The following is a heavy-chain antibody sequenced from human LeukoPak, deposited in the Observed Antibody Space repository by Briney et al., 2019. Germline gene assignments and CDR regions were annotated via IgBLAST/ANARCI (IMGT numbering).Heavy chain of an antibody. D-gene: IGHD6-19*01. V-gene: IGHV4-59*01. CDR1: GGSISSYY. Sequence: SETLSLTCTVSGGSISSYYWSWIRHPPGMGLEWIGNIFYSGSTNYNPSLKSRVTISVDTSKNEFSLKLSSVTAADTAVYYCVAGWYVWYFDLWGRGTLVTVSS. CDR2: IFYSGST. CDR3: VAGWYVWYFDL. J-gene: IGHJ2*01.